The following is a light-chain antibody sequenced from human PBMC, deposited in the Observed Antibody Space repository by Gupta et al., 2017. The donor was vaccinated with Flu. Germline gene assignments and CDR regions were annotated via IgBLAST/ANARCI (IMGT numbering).Light chain of an antibody. CDR3: SSDTTTSTRV. CDR1: SSDVGAYNY. V-gene: IGLV2-14*01. J-gene: IGLJ3*02. CDR2: EVS. Sequence: SALTQPPSLSGSPGQSITISCTGTSSDVGAYNYVSWYQQHPGKAPKLIIYEVSNRPSGVATRFSGSKSGSTASLTISGLQTEDEADYYCSSDTTTSTRVFGGGTKVTVL.